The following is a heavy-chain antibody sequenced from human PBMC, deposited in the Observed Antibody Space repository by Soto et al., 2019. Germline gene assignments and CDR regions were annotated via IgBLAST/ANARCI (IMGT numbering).Heavy chain of an antibody. CDR1: SDSMTSYY. Sequence: SETLSLTCPVSSDSMTSYYWSWIRQPPGKGLECIGYIYHSGITNYNPSLKSRVTISLDTSKTQFSLRLSFVTAADTAVYYCARDKDSGSGDIWGQGTMVTVSS. CDR2: IYHSGIT. CDR3: ARDKDSGSGDI. D-gene: IGHD1-26*01. J-gene: IGHJ3*02. V-gene: IGHV4-59*01.